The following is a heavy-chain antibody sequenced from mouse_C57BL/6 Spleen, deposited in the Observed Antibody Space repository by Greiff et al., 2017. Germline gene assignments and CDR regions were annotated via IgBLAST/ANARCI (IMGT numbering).Heavy chain of an antibody. CDR2: INPSSGYT. V-gene: IGHV1-4*01. CDR1: GYTLTSYT. D-gene: IGHD1-1*01. Sequence: QVQLQQSGAELARPGASVKMSCKASGYTLTSYTMHWVKQRPGQGLEWIGYINPSSGYTKYNQKFKDKATLTADKSSSTAYMQLSSLTSEDSAVYYCARKPNYYGSMDYWGQGTSVTVSS. J-gene: IGHJ4*01. CDR3: ARKPNYYGSMDY.